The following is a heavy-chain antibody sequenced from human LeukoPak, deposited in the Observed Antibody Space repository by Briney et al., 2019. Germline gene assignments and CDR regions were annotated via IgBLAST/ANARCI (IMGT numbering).Heavy chain of an antibody. CDR3: VTFTRVWNYRDYYYYMDV. J-gene: IGHJ6*03. CDR2: VAPEDGET. Sequence: ASVKVSCKVSGYTLTELSTHWVRQAPGKGLEWMGGVAPEDGETIYAQKFQGRISMTEDTPTDTAYMELSSLRSEDTAVYYCVTFTRVWNYRDYYYYMDVWGKGTTVTISS. D-gene: IGHD1-7*01. CDR1: GYTLTELS. V-gene: IGHV1-24*01.